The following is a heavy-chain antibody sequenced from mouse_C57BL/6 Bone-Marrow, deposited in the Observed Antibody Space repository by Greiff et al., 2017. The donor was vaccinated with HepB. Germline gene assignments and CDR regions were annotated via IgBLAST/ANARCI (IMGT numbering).Heavy chain of an antibody. D-gene: IGHD1-1*01. CDR3: ARSGGGAVVAAYYYAMDY. CDR1: GYTFTSYW. Sequence: QVQLQQPGAELVRPGSSVKLSCKASGYTFTSYWMHWVKQRPIQGLEWIGNIDPSDSETHYNQKFKDKATLTVDKSSSTAYMQISSLTSEDSAVYYCARSGGGAVVAAYYYAMDYWGQGTSVTVSS. CDR2: IDPSDSET. V-gene: IGHV1-52*01. J-gene: IGHJ4*01.